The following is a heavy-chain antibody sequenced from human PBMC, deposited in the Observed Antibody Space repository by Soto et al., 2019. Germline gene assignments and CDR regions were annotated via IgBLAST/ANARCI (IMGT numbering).Heavy chain of an antibody. CDR2: ISSSGSTI. V-gene: IGHV3-11*01. J-gene: IGHJ4*02. CDR3: AIDLVTTVTPALDY. Sequence: QVQLVESGGGLVKPGGSLRLSCAASGFTFSEYYMSWIRQAPGKGLEWVSYISSSGSTIYYADSVKGRFTISRDNAKKSLYLQMNSLRAEDTAVYYCAIDLVTTVTPALDYWGQGTLVTVSS. D-gene: IGHD4-17*01. CDR1: GFTFSEYY.